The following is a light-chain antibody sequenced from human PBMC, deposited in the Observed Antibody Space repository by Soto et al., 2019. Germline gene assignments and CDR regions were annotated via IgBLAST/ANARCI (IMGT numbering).Light chain of an antibody. CDR1: QSVSTN. Sequence: EIVLMQSPGTLSLSPGERATLSCRASQSVSTNLAWFQQKPGQTPRLLFNGASTRATGIPARFTGSGSGTEFILTISSLQSEDFAVYYCQQYDIWPPTFGQGTKVDI. V-gene: IGKV3-15*01. CDR2: GAS. J-gene: IGKJ1*01. CDR3: QQYDIWPPT.